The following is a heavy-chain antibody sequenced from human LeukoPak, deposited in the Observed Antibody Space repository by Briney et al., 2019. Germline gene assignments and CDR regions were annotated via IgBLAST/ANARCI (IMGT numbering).Heavy chain of an antibody. D-gene: IGHD3-22*01. CDR3: ARKAARTSGYDY. J-gene: IGHJ4*02. CDR2: IADGGETT. CDR1: VFTFNNYG. Sequence: PGESLRLSCAFSVFTFNNYGIIWVPHAPGMGLEYVSTIADGGETTYYGYSVKGRFTISREYAKNTLHLQMNSVRAEDTAVYYCARKAARTSGYDYWGQGILVTVSS. V-gene: IGHV3-23*01.